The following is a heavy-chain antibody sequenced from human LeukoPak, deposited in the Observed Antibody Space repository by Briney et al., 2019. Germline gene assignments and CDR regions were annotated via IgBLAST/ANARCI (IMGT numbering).Heavy chain of an antibody. J-gene: IGHJ4*02. V-gene: IGHV3-21*01. CDR2: ISSSSSYI. D-gene: IGHD3-22*01. CDR3: ARCYGSSGYYYYPDY. CDR1: GFTFSSYS. Sequence: GGSLRLSCAASGFTFSSYSMNWVRQAPGKGLEWVSSISSSSSYIYYADSVKGRFTISRDNAKNSLYLQMNSLRAEDTAVYYCARCYGSSGYYYYPDYWGQGTLVTVSS.